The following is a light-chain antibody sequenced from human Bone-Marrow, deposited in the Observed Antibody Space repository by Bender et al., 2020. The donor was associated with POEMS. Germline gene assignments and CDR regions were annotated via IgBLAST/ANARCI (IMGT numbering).Light chain of an antibody. CDR3: SSYTSTNTLVV. V-gene: IGLV2-14*01. Sequence: QSALTQPASVSGSPGQSITISCTGTSSDVGRYNYVSWYQQHPGKAPKLMIFDVSNRPSGISNRFSGSKSGNTASLTISGLQAEDEADYYCSSYTSTNTLVVFGGGTTLTVL. CDR1: SSDVGRYNY. J-gene: IGLJ2*01. CDR2: DVS.